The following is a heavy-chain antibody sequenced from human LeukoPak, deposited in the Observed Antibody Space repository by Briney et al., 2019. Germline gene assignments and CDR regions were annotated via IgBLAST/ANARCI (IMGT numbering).Heavy chain of an antibody. J-gene: IGHJ5*02. CDR3: ASSTIQGWFDP. V-gene: IGHV4-59*01. Sequence: PSETLSLTCTVSGGSISTYYWSWIRQPPGKGLEWIGYIYYSGSTGYNPSLKSRVTISGDTSKNQFSLKLSSVTAADTAVYYCASSTIQGWFDPWGQGTLVTVSS. D-gene: IGHD2-21*01. CDR2: IYYSGST. CDR1: GGSISTYY.